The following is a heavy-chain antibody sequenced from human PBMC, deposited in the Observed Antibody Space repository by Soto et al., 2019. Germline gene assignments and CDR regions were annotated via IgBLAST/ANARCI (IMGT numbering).Heavy chain of an antibody. CDR2: INHSGST. CDR1: GGSFYCYF. D-gene: IGHD6-13*01. J-gene: IGHJ5*02. Sequence: PSETLSLGCAVYGGSFYCYFWGWIRQPPGKGLEWIGEINHSGSTNYNPSLKSRVTISVDTSKNHFSLKLSSVTAADTAVYYCASTFGIAAPGFDPWGQGTLVTVSS. CDR3: ASTFGIAAPGFDP. V-gene: IGHV4-34*01.